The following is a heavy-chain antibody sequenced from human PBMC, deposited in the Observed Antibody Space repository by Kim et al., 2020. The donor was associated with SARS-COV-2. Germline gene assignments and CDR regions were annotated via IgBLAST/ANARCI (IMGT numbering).Heavy chain of an antibody. Sequence: YTPSVKSRVTISIDTSKNQFSLKLSSGTAADTAVYYCAAPRRRMQLWPDYWGQGTLVTVSS. V-gene: IGHV4-39*01. D-gene: IGHD5-18*01. CDR3: AAPRRRMQLWPDY. J-gene: IGHJ4*02.